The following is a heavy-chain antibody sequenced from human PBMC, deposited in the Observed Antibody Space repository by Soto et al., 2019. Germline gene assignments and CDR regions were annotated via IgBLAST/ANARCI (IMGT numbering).Heavy chain of an antibody. CDR2: ISSSGNSI. J-gene: IGHJ4*02. V-gene: IGHV3-11*01. D-gene: IGHD5-18*01. Sequence: GGSLRLSCAASGFTISDYYMSWIRQAPGKGLEWVSYISSSGNSIYYADSVKGRLTISRDNAKNSLYLQINSLRAEDTAVYYCAREGYAAWSYFFDNWGQGTLVTVSS. CDR3: AREGYAAWSYFFDN. CDR1: GFTISDYY.